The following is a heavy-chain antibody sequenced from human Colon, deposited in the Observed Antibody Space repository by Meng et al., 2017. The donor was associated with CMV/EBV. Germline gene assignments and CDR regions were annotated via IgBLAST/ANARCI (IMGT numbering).Heavy chain of an antibody. CDR3: ARDPDDSSGYYYDY. J-gene: IGHJ4*02. CDR1: GYTFTNSY. Sequence: ASGYTFTNSYMHCVRQAPGQGLEWMGIINPRDGSASYAQKFQGRVTMTRDTYTSTVSMELTSLRSEDTAVYYCARDPDDSSGYYYDYWGQGTLVTSPQ. V-gene: IGHV1-46*01. CDR2: INPRDGSA. D-gene: IGHD3-22*01.